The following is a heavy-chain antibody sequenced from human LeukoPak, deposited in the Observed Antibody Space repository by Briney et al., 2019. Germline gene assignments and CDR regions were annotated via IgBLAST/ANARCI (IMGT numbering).Heavy chain of an antibody. CDR3: AELGITMIGGV. Sequence: GGSLRLSCAASGFTFSSSAMSWVRQAPGKGLEWVSYSSGSTIYYADSVKGRFTISRDNAKNSLYLQMNSLRAEDTAVYYCAELGITMIGGVWGKGTTVTISS. J-gene: IGHJ6*04. CDR1: GFTFSSSA. D-gene: IGHD3-10*02. CDR2: SSGSTI. V-gene: IGHV3-48*03.